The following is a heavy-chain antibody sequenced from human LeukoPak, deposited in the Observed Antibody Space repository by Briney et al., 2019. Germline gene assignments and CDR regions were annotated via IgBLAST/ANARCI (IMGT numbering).Heavy chain of an antibody. Sequence: SETLSLTCTVSGYSISSSSYYWGWIRQPPGKGLEWIGSIYYSGSTYYNPSLKSRVTISVDTSKNQFSLKLSSVTAADTAVYYCARYSSSWYASGGAAFDIWGQGTMVTVSS. CDR2: IYYSGST. J-gene: IGHJ3*02. D-gene: IGHD6-13*01. CDR3: ARYSSSWYASGGAAFDI. V-gene: IGHV4-39*07. CDR1: GYSISSSSYY.